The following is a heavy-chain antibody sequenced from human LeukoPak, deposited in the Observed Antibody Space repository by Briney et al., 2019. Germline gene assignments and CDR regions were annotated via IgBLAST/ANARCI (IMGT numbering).Heavy chain of an antibody. J-gene: IGHJ1*01. CDR2: ISIYNGHT. D-gene: IGHD6-13*01. V-gene: IGHV1-18*01. CDR1: GYTFTNYG. Sequence: ASVKVSCKASGYTFTNYGISWVRQAPGQGLEWMGWISIYNGHTNYAQKLQGRVTMTRDMSTSTAYMELRSLRSDDTAVYYCASSYSSSWYLAEYFQHWGQGTLVTVSS. CDR3: ASSYSSSWYLAEYFQH.